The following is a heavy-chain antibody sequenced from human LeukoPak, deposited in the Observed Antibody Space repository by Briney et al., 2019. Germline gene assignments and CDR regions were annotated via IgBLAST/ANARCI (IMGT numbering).Heavy chain of an antibody. CDR2: ISGGGDST. J-gene: IGHJ3*02. CDR3: STPPRQAAYDDAFDI. CDR1: GFTFSSYA. Sequence: GGSLRLSCAASGFTFSSYAMSWVRQAPGKGLEWVSAISGGGDSTYYADSVKGRFTISRDNAKNSLYLQMNSLRAEDTAVYYCSTPPRQAAYDDAFDILGQGTMVTVSS. D-gene: IGHD3-16*01. V-gene: IGHV3-23*01.